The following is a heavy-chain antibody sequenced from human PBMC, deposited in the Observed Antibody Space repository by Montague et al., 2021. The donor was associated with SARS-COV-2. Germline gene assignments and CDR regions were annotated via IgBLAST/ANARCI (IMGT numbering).Heavy chain of an antibody. J-gene: IGHJ4*02. D-gene: IGHD5-24*01. CDR2: MYYSGST. CDR1: GGSVSGSSYY. Sequence: SETLSLTCTVSGGSVSGSSYYWGWIRQPPGKGLEWIGSMYYSGSTYYNPSLKSRVTTSVDTSKNQFSLKLTSATAADTAVYYCATQVEMATIQGYYFDYWGQGILVTVSS. V-gene: IGHV4-39*07. CDR3: ATQVEMATIQGYYFDY.